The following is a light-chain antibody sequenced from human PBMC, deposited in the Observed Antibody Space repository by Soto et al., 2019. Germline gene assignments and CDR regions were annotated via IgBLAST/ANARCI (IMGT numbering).Light chain of an antibody. CDR1: QSVSSY. V-gene: IGKV3-11*01. J-gene: IGKJ3*01. CDR3: QQRSNWPPGVT. Sequence: VLTQSPATLSLSPGERATLSCRASQSVSSYLAWYQQKPGQAPRLLIYGASDRATGIPARFSGSGSGTDFTLTISSLEPEDFAVYYCQQRSNWPPGVTFGPGTKVDIK. CDR2: GAS.